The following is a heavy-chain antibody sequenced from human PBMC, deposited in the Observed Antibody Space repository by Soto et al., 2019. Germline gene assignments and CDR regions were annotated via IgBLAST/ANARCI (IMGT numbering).Heavy chain of an antibody. V-gene: IGHV1-18*01. CDR1: GDTIASHG. D-gene: IGHD3-16*02. CDR3: AKGSDYVWGSFRPYYFDY. CDR2: ISAYNGNT. J-gene: IGHJ4*02. Sequence: GASVKVSCKACGDTIASHGISWVRQAPGQGLEWMGWISAYNGNTNYAQKLQGRVTMTTDTSTSTAYMELRSLRAEDTAVYYCAKGSDYVWGSFRPYYFDYLRQGTHVTVSS.